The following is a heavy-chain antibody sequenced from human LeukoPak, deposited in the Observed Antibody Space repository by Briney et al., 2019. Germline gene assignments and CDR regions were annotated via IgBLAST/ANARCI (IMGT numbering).Heavy chain of an antibody. CDR2: IYYSGST. CDR3: ARDLLNHSGYLVD. V-gene: IGHV4-30-4*08. J-gene: IGHJ4*02. Sequence: SETLSLTCTVSGGSISSGDYYWSCIRQPPGKGLECIGYIYYSGSTYYNPSLKSRVTISVDTSKNQFSLKLSSVTAADTAVYYCARDLLNHSGYLVDWGQGTLVTVSS. CDR1: GGSISSGDYY. D-gene: IGHD2-2*01.